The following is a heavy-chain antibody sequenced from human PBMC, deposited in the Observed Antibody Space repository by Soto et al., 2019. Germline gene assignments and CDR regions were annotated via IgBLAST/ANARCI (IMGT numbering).Heavy chain of an antibody. D-gene: IGHD3-3*01. Sequence: ASETLSLTCAVYGGSFSGYYWSWIRQPPGKGLEWIGEINHSGSTNYNPSLKSRVTISVDTSKNQFSLKLSSVTAADTAVYYCARLGVVINNNWFDPWGQGTLVTVSS. CDR1: GGSFSGYY. CDR2: INHSGST. J-gene: IGHJ5*02. CDR3: ARLGVVINNNWFDP. V-gene: IGHV4-34*01.